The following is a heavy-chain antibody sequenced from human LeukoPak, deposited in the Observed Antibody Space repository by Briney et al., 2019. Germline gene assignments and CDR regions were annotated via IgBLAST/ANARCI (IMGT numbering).Heavy chain of an antibody. Sequence: GASVKVSCKASGYTFTSYYMHWVRQAPGQGLEWMGIINPSGGSTSYAQKFQGRVTMTRDMSTSTVYMELSSLRSEDTAVYYCARDRWTGSRDGYNSRRYYYYYYMDVWGKGTTVTVSS. CDR1: GYTFTSYY. J-gene: IGHJ6*03. V-gene: IGHV1-46*01. CDR3: ARDRWTGSRDGYNSRRYYYYYYMDV. CDR2: INPSGGST. D-gene: IGHD5-24*01.